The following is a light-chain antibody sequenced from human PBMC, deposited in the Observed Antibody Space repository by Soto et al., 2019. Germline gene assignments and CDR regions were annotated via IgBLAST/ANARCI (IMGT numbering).Light chain of an antibody. V-gene: IGKV3-11*01. CDR3: QQRSNWPPFT. CDR1: QSVSSY. Sequence: EIVLTQSPATLSLSPGERATLSCRASQSVSSYLAWYQQKPGQAPRLLIYDASNRATAIPARFSGSGSGTDFALTISSLEPEDFAFYYCQQRSNWPPFTFGPGTKVYIK. CDR2: DAS. J-gene: IGKJ3*01.